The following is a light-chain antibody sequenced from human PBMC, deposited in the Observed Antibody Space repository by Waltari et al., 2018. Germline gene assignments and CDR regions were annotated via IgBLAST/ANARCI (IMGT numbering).Light chain of an antibody. J-gene: IGKJ1*01. V-gene: IGKV4-1*01. Sequence: DIVMTQSPDSLAVSLGERATINCKSSQTVLYSSDNNNYLAWYQQKLGQPPKLLNYWASTRASGVPDRFSGSGSGTDFTLTISSLQAEDVAVYYCQQYYDTPRTFGQGTRVEIK. CDR1: QTVLYSSDNNNY. CDR3: QQYYDTPRT. CDR2: WAS.